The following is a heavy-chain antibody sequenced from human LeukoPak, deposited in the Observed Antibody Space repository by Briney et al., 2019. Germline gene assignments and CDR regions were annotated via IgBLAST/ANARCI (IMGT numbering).Heavy chain of an antibody. CDR1: GYSFTGYY. Sequence: GASVKVSCKASGYSFTGYYMHWVRQAPGQGLEWMGWISPNSGGTHYAQKFQGRVTMTTDTTINTAYVELSRLRSDDTAVYYCASALNSRSSSCWGQGTLVTVSS. CDR3: ASALNSRSSSC. J-gene: IGHJ4*02. D-gene: IGHD6-13*01. CDR2: ISPNSGGT. V-gene: IGHV1-2*02.